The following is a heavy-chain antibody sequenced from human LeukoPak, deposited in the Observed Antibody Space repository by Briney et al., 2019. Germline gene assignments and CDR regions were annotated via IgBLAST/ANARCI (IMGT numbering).Heavy chain of an antibody. CDR1: GFTFSSYS. V-gene: IGHV3-21*01. D-gene: IGHD3-22*01. Sequence: PGGSVRLSCAASGFTFSSYSMNWVRQAPGKGLEWVSSISSSSSYIYYADSVKGRFTISRDNAKNSLYLQMNSLRAEDTAVYYCARERGNPYYYDSSGPDYWGQGTLVTVSS. CDR3: ARERGNPYYYDSSGPDY. J-gene: IGHJ4*02. CDR2: ISSSSSYI.